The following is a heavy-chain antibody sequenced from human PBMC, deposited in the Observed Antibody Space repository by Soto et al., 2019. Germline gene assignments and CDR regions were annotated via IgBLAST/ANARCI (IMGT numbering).Heavy chain of an antibody. D-gene: IGHD3-22*01. J-gene: IGHJ4*02. CDR2: TNSDGTDS. CDR3: AKSLYYYDSSPLDH. CDR1: GFDFEDYA. V-gene: IGHV3-43D*04. Sequence: GSLGISCAAAGFDFEDYAMHWVRQVPGKGLEWVSLTNSDGTDSYYMDSVKGRFTISRDNAKSTLYLQMDRLRPEDTALYFCAKSLYYYDSSPLDHWGQGTLVTV.